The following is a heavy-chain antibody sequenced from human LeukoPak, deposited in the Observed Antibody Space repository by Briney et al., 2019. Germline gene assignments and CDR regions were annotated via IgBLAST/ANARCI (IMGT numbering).Heavy chain of an antibody. V-gene: IGHV3-30*04. D-gene: IGHD6-19*01. J-gene: IGHJ3*02. CDR3: ARDRGREAVAGTWDAFDI. CDR2: ISYDGRNK. Sequence: GGSLRLSCAASGVTFSSYAMHWVRQAPGKGLEWVAVISYDGRNKYYADSVKGRFTISRDNSKTTLFLQMNSLRAEDTAVHYCARDRGREAVAGTWDAFDIWGQGTIVTVSS. CDR1: GVTFSSYA.